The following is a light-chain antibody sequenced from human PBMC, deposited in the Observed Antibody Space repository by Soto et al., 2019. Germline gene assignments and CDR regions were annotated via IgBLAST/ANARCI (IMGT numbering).Light chain of an antibody. CDR3: QQSYSTPLT. CDR2: AAS. J-gene: IGKJ4*01. Sequence: DIQMTQSPSSLSASVGDRVTITCRASQSISSYLNWYQQKPGKAPKLLINAASSLQSGVPPRFSGSGSGTDFTLTISSLPPEDFATYYCQQSYSTPLTFGGGTKVEIK. V-gene: IGKV1-39*01. CDR1: QSISSY.